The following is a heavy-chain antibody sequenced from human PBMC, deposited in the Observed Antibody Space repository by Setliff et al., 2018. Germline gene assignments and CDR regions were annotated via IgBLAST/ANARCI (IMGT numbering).Heavy chain of an antibody. Sequence: GESLKISCTASGFTFSTSAVSWVRQAPGKGLEWVSTIFGGDSTTYYADSVRGRFTISRDNSISTLYLQMNSLRAEDTATYYCAKAASPLFGILGVEYHFDSWGQGKLVTVSS. CDR3: AKAASPLFGILGVEYHFDS. CDR2: IFGGDSTT. V-gene: IGHV3-23*03. D-gene: IGHD3-3*01. J-gene: IGHJ4*02. CDR1: GFTFSTSA.